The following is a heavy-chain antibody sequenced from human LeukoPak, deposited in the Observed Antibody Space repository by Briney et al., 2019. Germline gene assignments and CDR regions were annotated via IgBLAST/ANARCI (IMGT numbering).Heavy chain of an antibody. J-gene: IGHJ4*02. CDR1: GFTFSSYA. CDR3: AKVDSGYSYGSVDY. CDR2: ISASGGST. D-gene: IGHD5-18*01. V-gene: IGHV3-23*01. Sequence: GSLILSCAASGFTFSSYAMSWIRQAPGKGLEWVSAISASGGSTNYVDSVKGRLTISRDNSKNTLYLQMNSLRAEDTAVYYCAKVDSGYSYGSVDYWGQGTIDPVSS.